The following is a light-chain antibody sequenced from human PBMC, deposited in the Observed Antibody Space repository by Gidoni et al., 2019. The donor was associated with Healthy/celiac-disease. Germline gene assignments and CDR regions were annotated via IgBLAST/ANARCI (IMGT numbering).Light chain of an antibody. CDR2: AAS. V-gene: IGKV1-39*01. CDR1: QISSSY. Sequence: DIQMTQSPSSLSASVGARVTIPCRASQISSSYLNWYQQKPGNAPKLLIYAASSWQSGVPSRFSGSGSGTDFTLTISSLQPEDFATYYCQQSDSTPWTFGQGTKVEIK. CDR3: QQSDSTPWT. J-gene: IGKJ1*01.